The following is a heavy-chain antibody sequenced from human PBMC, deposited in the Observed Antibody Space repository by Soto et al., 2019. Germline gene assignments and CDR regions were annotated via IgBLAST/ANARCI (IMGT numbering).Heavy chain of an antibody. CDR2: IHHSGST. CDR3: ARTTAVPNTLRSRYFFDY. D-gene: IGHD4-17*01. V-gene: IGHV4-59*01. Sequence: PSETLSLTCAVSGGSINTYYWSWVRQPPGKGLEWIGNIHHSGSTNYNPSLNSRVTISIDTSKNKLSLWLNSVTAADTAVYYCARTTAVPNTLRSRYFFDYWGQGTLVTVSS. CDR1: GGSINTYY. J-gene: IGHJ4*02.